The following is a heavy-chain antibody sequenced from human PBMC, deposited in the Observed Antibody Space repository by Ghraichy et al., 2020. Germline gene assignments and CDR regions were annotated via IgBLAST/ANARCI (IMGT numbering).Heavy chain of an antibody. CDR2: INNDGTST. CDR1: GFTFSTYW. Sequence: GGSLRLSCAASGFTFSTYWMHWVRQAPGKGLVWVSCINNDGTSTSYADSVEGRFTISRDNAKNTLYLQINSLRAEDAAVYYCARDAYSYDIYYYYGMDVWGQGTTVTVSS. J-gene: IGHJ6*02. CDR3: ARDAYSYDIYYYYGMDV. V-gene: IGHV3-74*01. D-gene: IGHD5-18*01.